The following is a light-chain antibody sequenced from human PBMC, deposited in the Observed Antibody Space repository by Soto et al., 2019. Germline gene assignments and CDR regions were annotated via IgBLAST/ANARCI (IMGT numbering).Light chain of an antibody. CDR2: LTS. Sequence: IVFTQSPASLSSFPCYGFTISSRASQAVNTRLAWYQHKPGQAPRLLIYLTSNRAAGIPARFSGSGSETDFTLTISDVEPEDFAVYYCHQRQSWPRTFGQGTKVDIK. J-gene: IGKJ1*01. CDR1: QAVNTR. CDR3: HQRQSWPRT. V-gene: IGKV3-11*01.